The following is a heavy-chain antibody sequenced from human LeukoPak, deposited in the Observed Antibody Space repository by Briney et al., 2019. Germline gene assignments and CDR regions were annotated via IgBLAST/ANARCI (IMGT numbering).Heavy chain of an antibody. D-gene: IGHD1-1*01. V-gene: IGHV3-53*01. CDR2: IYTGGST. J-gene: IGHJ4*02. Sequence: PGGALRLSFAASCVSVSSHYMNWGLQAPGEGLEWCLIIYTGGSTYYADSVKGRFTISRDNSKNTVYLQMNSLRAEDTAVFYCARTPGTGTSSYFDYWGQGSLVSVSS. CDR3: ARTPGTGTSSYFDY. CDR1: CVSVSSHY.